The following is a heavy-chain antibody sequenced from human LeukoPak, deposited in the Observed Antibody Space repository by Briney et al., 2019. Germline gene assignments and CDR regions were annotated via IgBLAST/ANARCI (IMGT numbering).Heavy chain of an antibody. J-gene: IGHJ4*02. CDR3: ARVRPDSSGYYFDY. Sequence: GGSLRLSCAASGFTLSSNYMSWVRQTPGKGLEWVSVIYSGGSTYYADSVKGRFTISRDNSKNTLYLQMNSLRAEDTAVYYCARVRPDSSGYYFDYWGQGTLVTVSS. V-gene: IGHV3-53*01. CDR1: GFTLSSNY. D-gene: IGHD3-22*01. CDR2: IYSGGST.